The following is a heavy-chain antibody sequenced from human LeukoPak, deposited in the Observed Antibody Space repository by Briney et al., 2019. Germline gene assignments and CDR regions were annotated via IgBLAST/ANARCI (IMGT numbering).Heavy chain of an antibody. CDR2: IYTSGSN. V-gene: IGHV4-4*07. CDR1: GGSISSYY. Sequence: SETLSLTCTVSGGSISSYYWTWIRQPAGKGLEWIGRIYTSGSNNYNPSLKSRVTMSVDTSKNQFSLKLSSVTAADTAMYYCAREVADYGGYYYYHYMDVWGKGTTVTISS. D-gene: IGHD4-23*01. CDR3: AREVADYGGYYYYHYMDV. J-gene: IGHJ6*03.